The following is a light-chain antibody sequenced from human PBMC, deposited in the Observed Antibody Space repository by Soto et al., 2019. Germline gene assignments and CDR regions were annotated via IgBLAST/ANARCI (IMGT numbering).Light chain of an antibody. V-gene: IGLV3-1*01. CDR1: NLGDKY. CDR3: QAGDSSTLVV. Sequence: SYELTQPPSVSVSPGQTASITCSGDNLGDKYACWYQQKPGQSPELVIYEDRKRPSGIPERFSGSNSGNTATLTNSGTKAMDEADYYCQAGDSSTLVVFGGGTKLTVL. J-gene: IGLJ2*01. CDR2: EDR.